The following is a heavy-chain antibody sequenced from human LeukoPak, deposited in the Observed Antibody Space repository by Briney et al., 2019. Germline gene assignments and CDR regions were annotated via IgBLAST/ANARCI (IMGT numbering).Heavy chain of an antibody. CDR3: ARYSNRWGSWYCFDY. D-gene: IGHD6-13*01. V-gene: IGHV4-61*01. Sequence: KPSETLSLTCSVSGGSISSRTYYWSWIRQPPGKGLEWIGYIDYSGSTNYNPSLKSRVTISVDTSKNQFSLKLSSVTAADTAVYYCARYSNRWGSWYCFDYWGQGTLVTVSS. J-gene: IGHJ4*02. CDR1: GGSISSRTYY. CDR2: IDYSGST.